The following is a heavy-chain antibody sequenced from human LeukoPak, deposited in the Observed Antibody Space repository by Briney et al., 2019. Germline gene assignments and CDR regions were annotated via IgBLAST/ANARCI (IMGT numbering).Heavy chain of an antibody. J-gene: IGHJ3*02. D-gene: IGHD2-15*01. V-gene: IGHV5-51*01. CDR1: GYSFTSYW. CDR2: IYPGDSYT. CDR3: AGQDIVVVATTTRAFDI. Sequence: GESLKISCKGSGYSFTSYWIGWVRRMAGKGLEWMGIIYPGDSYTRYSPSFQRQLTISADKSISTAYLQWSSLKASDTAMYYCAGQDIVVVATTTRAFDIWGQGTMVTVSS.